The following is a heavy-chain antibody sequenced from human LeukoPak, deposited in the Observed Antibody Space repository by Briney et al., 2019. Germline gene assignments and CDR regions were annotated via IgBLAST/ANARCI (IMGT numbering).Heavy chain of an antibody. CDR3: TTDLPRSRGYSFDG. J-gene: IGHJ4*02. D-gene: IGHD3-22*01. CDR2: IKRRSDGCTK. V-gene: IGHV3-15*01. Sequence: GGSLRPSCTASGFIFTDAWMSWVRQAPGKGLEWVGRIKRRSDGCTKDYAAPVKDRFTISRDESKDTLYLQMNSLKTGDTAMYYCTTDLPRSRGYSFDGWGQGTLVTVSS. CDR1: GFIFTDAW.